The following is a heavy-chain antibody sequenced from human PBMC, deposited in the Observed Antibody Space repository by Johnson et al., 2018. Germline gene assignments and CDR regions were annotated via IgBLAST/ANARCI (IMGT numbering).Heavy chain of an antibody. CDR1: GFTFSSYA. J-gene: IGHJ3*02. CDR2: ISFDGSNK. CDR3: ATLAAFDI. V-gene: IGHV3-30*03. Sequence: VQLVQSGGGLVQPGGSLRLSCAASGFTFSSYAMSWVRQAPGQGLEWVAVISFDGSNKSYVDTVKGRFTIARDNSKNTLYLQMNNLRAEETAVYYCATLAAFDIWGQGTMVTVSS.